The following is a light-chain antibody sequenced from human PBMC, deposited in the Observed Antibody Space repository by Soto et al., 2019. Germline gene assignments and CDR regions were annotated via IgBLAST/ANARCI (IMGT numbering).Light chain of an antibody. V-gene: IGLV2-23*03. Sequence: QSVLTQPASVSGSPGQSITISCTGTSSDVGSYNLVSWYQPHPGKAPKLMIYEGSKRPSGVSNGFAGSKSGITASLTISGLKAEDEADYYCCLYAGSSTFAYVFGTGTKLTVL. CDR3: CLYAGSSTFAYV. J-gene: IGLJ1*01. CDR2: EGS. CDR1: SSDVGSYNL.